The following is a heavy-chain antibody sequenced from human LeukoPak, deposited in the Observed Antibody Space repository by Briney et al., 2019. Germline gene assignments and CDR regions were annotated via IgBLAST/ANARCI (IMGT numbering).Heavy chain of an antibody. Sequence: GGSLRLSCAASGFTFSSYSMNWVRQAPGKGLERVSYISSSSSTIYYADSGKGRFTISRGNAKNSLYLQMNSLRAEDTAVYYCARPAPGYCSSTSCPRAFDIWGQGTMVTVSS. CDR2: ISSSSSTI. V-gene: IGHV3-48*01. J-gene: IGHJ3*02. CDR1: GFTFSSYS. CDR3: ARPAPGYCSSTSCPRAFDI. D-gene: IGHD2-2*01.